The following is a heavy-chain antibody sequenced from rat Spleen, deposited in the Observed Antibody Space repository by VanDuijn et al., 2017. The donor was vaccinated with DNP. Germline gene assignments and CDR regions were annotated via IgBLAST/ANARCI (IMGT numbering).Heavy chain of an antibody. D-gene: IGHD5-1*01. CDR2: ITNTGGST. J-gene: IGHJ2*01. Sequence: EVQLVESGGGLVQPGRSLKVSCVASGFTFNNYWMNWIRQAPGKGLEWVASITNTGGSTYYPDSVKGRFTISRDNAKSTLYLKMNSLRSEDTATYYCTTDEEDWELGDYFDYWGQGVMVTVSS. CDR1: GFTFNNYW. CDR3: TTDEEDWELGDYFDY. V-gene: IGHV5-31*01.